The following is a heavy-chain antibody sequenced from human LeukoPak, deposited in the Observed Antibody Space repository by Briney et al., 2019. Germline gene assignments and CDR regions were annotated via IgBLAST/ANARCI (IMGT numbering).Heavy chain of an antibody. Sequence: GGSLRLSCAASGFTFSSYAMHWVRQAPGKGLEWVAVISYDGSNKYYADSVKGRFTISRDNSKNTLYLQMNSLRAEDTAVYYCARGDSYIGHDYWGQGTLVTVSS. D-gene: IGHD3-10*01. CDR3: ARGDSYIGHDY. CDR1: GFTFSSYA. CDR2: ISYDGSNK. J-gene: IGHJ4*02. V-gene: IGHV3-30-3*01.